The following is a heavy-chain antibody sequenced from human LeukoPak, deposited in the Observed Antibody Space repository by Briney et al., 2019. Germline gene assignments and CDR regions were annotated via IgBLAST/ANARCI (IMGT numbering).Heavy chain of an antibody. CDR3: ARLLAYCGGACYLGGGRFDY. Sequence: SETLSLTCTVSGGSISSSSSYWGWIRQPPGKGLEWIGSIYYSGSTYYNPSLKSRVTISVDTSKNQFSLKLSSVTAADTAVYYCARLLAYCGGACYLGGGRFDYWGQGTLVTVSS. D-gene: IGHD2-21*02. CDR2: IYYSGST. V-gene: IGHV4-39*01. J-gene: IGHJ4*02. CDR1: GGSISSSSSY.